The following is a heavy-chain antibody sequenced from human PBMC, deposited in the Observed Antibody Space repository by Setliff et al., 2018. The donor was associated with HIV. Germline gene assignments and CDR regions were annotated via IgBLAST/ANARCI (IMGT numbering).Heavy chain of an antibody. V-gene: IGHV4-34*01. J-gene: IGHJ6*03. CDR2: INHSGFT. Sequence: SETLSLTCAVYGGSFSDYFWSWIRQPPGEGLEWIGEINHSGFTKYNPSLKSRLTISVDTSKNQFSLRLRSVTAADSAVYYCARGTLVVPDARDYYYYLDIWGQGNTVTVTS. CDR3: ARGTLVVPDARDYYYYLDI. CDR1: GGSFSDYF. D-gene: IGHD2-2*01.